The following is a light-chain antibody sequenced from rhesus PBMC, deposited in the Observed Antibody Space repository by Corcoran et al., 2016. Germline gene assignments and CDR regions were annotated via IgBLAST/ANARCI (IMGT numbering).Light chain of an antibody. CDR1: AGAVTGSHY. CDR2: DTT. CDR3: WLHYSGTQLV. J-gene: IGLJ6*01. V-gene: IGLV7-88*01. Sequence: QAVVTQEPSLTVSPGGTVTLTCGSSAGAVTGSHYPYWFQQKPGQAPRTLIYDTTNKFSWTPARFSGSLLGGNAALTLSGAQPEDEAEYHCWLHYSGTQLVFGSGTKLTVL.